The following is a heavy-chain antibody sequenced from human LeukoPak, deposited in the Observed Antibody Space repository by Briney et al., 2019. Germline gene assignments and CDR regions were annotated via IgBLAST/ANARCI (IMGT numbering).Heavy chain of an antibody. J-gene: IGHJ4*02. D-gene: IGHD5-12*01. V-gene: IGHV3-23*01. CDR1: GFTFSSYA. CDR2: VSGSGGST. Sequence: GGSLRLSCAASGFTFSSYAMSWVRQAPGKGLEWVSGVSGSGGSTYYADSVKGRFTISRDNSKNTLYLHMNSLRAEDTAVYYCAKDLDMVATITGNWGQGTLVTVSS. CDR3: AKDLDMVATITGN.